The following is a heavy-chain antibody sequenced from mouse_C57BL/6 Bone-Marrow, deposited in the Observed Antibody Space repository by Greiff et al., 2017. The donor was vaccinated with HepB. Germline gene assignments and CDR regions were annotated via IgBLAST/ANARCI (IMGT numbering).Heavy chain of an antibody. Sequence: VQLQQSGAELVKPGASVKLSCKASGYTFTEYTIHWVKQRSGQGLEWIGWFYPGSGSTKYNEKFKDKATLTADKSSSTAYMELSSLTSKDSAVYFCARHEEKSNYREGVDYWGQGTTLTVSS. V-gene: IGHV1-62-2*01. CDR1: GYTFTEYT. D-gene: IGHD2-12*01. J-gene: IGHJ2*01. CDR3: ARHEEKSNYREGVDY. CDR2: FYPGSGST.